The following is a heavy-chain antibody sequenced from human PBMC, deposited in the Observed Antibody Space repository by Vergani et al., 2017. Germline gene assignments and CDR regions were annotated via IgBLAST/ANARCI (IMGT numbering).Heavy chain of an antibody. D-gene: IGHD2-2*01. CDR3: AREQTEEYQPNITFDY. CDR1: GYTFTSYY. Sequence: QVQLVQSGAEVKKPGASVKVSCKASGYTFTSYYMHWVRQAPGQGLEWMGIINPSGGSTSYAQKFQGRVTMTRDTSTSTVYMELSSLRSEDTAVYYCAREQTEEYQPNITFDYWSQGSLVTVSS. CDR2: INPSGGST. V-gene: IGHV1-46*01. J-gene: IGHJ4*02.